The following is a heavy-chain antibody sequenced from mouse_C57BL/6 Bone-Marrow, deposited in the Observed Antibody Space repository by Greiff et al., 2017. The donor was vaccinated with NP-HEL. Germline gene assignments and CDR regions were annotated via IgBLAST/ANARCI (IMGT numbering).Heavy chain of an antibody. CDR1: GFTFSSYG. CDR3: ARHRATVVAPWFDV. Sequence: EVMLVESGGDLVKPGGSLKLSCAASGFTFSSYGMSWVRQTPDKRLEWVATISSGGSYTYYPDSVKGRFTISRDNAKNTLYLQMSSLKSEDTAMYYCARHRATVVAPWFDVWGKGTTVTVSS. D-gene: IGHD1-1*01. CDR2: ISSGGSYT. V-gene: IGHV5-6*01. J-gene: IGHJ1*03.